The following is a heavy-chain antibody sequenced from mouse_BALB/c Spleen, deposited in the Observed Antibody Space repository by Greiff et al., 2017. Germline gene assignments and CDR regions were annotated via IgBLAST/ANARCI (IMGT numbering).Heavy chain of an antibody. D-gene: IGHD2-14*01. CDR2: ISYDGSN. Sequence: EVQLVESGPGLVKPSQSLSLTCSVTGYSITSGYYWNWIRQFPGNKLEWMGYISYDGSNNYNPSLKNRISITRDTSKNQFFLKLNSVTTEDTATYYCARRDYRYERGYFDVWGAGTTVTVSS. J-gene: IGHJ1*01. V-gene: IGHV3-6*02. CDR3: ARRDYRYERGYFDV. CDR1: GYSITSGYY.